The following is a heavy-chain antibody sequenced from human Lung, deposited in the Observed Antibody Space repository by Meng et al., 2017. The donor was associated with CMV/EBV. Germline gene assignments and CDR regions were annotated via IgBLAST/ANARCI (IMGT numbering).Heavy chain of an antibody. V-gene: IGHV3-30*04. CDR1: GLTFSSYA. D-gene: IGHD5-18*01. CDR2: ISYDGSKK. CDR3: ARGYNYALDY. J-gene: IGHJ4*02. Sequence: ISWAASGLTFSSYARHWVRQAPGKGLEWVAVISYDGSKKYYADSVKGRFTISRDNSKKTLDLQMKSLRVEDTAVYYCARGYNYALDYWGQGTLVTVSS.